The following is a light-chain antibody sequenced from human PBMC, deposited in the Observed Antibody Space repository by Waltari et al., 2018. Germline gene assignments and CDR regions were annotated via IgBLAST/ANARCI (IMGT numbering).Light chain of an antibody. J-gene: IGKJ1*01. CDR1: QSVSRN. CDR2: GAS. V-gene: IGKV3-15*01. CDR3: QQYNNWPLWT. Sequence: EIVMTQSPATLSVSPGERATLPCRASQSVSRNLAWYQQKPGQAPRLLLYGASTRATGIPARFSGRGSGTEFTLTISSLQSEDFAVYYCQQYNNWPLWTFGQGTKVEIK.